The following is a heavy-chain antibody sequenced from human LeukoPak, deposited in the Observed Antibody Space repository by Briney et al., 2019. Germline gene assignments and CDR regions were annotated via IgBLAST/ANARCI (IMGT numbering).Heavy chain of an antibody. CDR3: ARGSLYCSSTSCPFDY. CDR2: IYYSGST. J-gene: IGHJ4*02. CDR1: GGSISSSSYY. V-gene: IGHV4-39*07. Sequence: SETLSLTCTVSGGSISSSSYYWGWIRQPPGKGLEWIGSIYYSGSTYYNPSLKSRVTISVDTSKNQFSLKLSSVTAADTAVYYCARGSLYCSSTSCPFDYWGQGTLVTVSS. D-gene: IGHD2-2*01.